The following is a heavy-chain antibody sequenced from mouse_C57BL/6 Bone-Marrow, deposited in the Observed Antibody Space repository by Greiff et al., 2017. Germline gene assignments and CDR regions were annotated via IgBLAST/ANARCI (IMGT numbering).Heavy chain of an antibody. CDR1: GYTFTGYW. D-gene: IGHD1-1*01. CDR2: ILPGSGST. V-gene: IGHV1-9*01. CDR3: ARRGYGSSYDWYFDV. Sequence: VKLMESGAELMKPGASVKLSCKATGYTFTGYWIEWVKQRPGHGLEWIGEILPGSGSTNYNAKFKGKATFTADTSSNTAYMQLSSLTTEDSAIYYCARRGYGSSYDWYFDVWGTGTTVTVSS. J-gene: IGHJ1*03.